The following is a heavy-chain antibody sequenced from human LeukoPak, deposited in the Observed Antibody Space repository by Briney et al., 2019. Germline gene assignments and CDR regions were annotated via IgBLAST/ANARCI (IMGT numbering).Heavy chain of an antibody. V-gene: IGHV3-49*02. CDR1: GFSVRTTY. Sequence: GGSLRLSCAASGFSVRTTYMSWVRQAPGKGLEWVGFIRSRAYGGTPEYAASVKGRLIISRDDSKSFAYLQMNSLNTEDTAVYYCSRSGAGRDYLDSWGQGTLITVSS. D-gene: IGHD3-10*01. CDR2: IRSRAYGGTP. CDR3: SRSGAGRDYLDS. J-gene: IGHJ4*02.